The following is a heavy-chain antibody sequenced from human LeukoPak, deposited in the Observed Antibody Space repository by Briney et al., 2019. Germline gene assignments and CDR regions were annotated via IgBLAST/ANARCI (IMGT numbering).Heavy chain of an antibody. CDR1: GGTFSSYA. J-gene: IGHJ4*02. CDR2: IIPIFGTA. D-gene: IGHD5-18*01. Sequence: ASVKVSCKASGGTFSSYAISWARQAPGQGLEWMGGIIPIFGTANYAQKFQGRVTITADESTSTAYMELSSLRSEDTAVYYCARVDTAMAYLYWGQGTLVTVSS. CDR3: ARVDTAMAYLY. V-gene: IGHV1-69*13.